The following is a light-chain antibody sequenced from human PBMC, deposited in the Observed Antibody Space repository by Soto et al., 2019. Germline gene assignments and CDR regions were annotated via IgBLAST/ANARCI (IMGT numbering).Light chain of an antibody. V-gene: IGLV1-40*01. J-gene: IGLJ2*01. CDR1: SSNIGAGYD. Sequence: QSVLTQPPSVSGAPGQRVTISCTGSSSNIGAGYDVHWYQQLPGTAPKLLIYGNSNQPSGVPDRFSGSKSGTSASLAITGLQDEAEDDYYCQSYDRSLRVFGGGTKLTVL. CDR2: GNS. CDR3: QSYDRSLRV.